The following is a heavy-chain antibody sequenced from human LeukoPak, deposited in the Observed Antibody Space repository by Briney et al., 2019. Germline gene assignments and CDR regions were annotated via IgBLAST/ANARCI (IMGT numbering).Heavy chain of an antibody. V-gene: IGHV3-74*01. CDR3: VRDLGGRSGH. J-gene: IGHJ4*02. Sequence: PGGSLRLSCAASGFTFSSKWMHWARQAPGKGLVWVSRINEDGSTTNYADSVKGRSTISRDNAKNTLYLQMNSLRAEDTAVYYCVRDLGGRSGHWGQGTLVTVSS. D-gene: IGHD1-26*01. CDR1: GFTFSSKW. CDR2: INEDGSTT.